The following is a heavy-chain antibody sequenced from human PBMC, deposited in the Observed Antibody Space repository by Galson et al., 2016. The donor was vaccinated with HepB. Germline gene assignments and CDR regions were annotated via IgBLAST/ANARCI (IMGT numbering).Heavy chain of an antibody. D-gene: IGHD1-1*01. J-gene: IGHJ6*02. CDR3: ARELLEPGHYGMGV. V-gene: IGHV4-59*01. Sequence: SETLSLTCTVSGGSISTYYWSWIRQSPGKGLEWIGFIHYSGRTDYNPSLKSRVTISVDTSKSQFSLILRSVTAADTAIYYCARELLEPGHYGMGVWGQGTTVTVSS. CDR2: IHYSGRT. CDR1: GGSISTYY.